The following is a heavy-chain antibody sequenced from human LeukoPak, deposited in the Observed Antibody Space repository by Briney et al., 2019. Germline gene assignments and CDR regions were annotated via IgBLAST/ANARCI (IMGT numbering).Heavy chain of an antibody. V-gene: IGHV1-18*01. J-gene: IGHJ4*02. CDR3: ARAYYYDTSGYYQFDY. D-gene: IGHD3-22*01. CDR1: GYTFTNYG. Sequence: GASVKVSCKASGYTFTNYGINWVRQAPGQGPEWMGWISGYNGNTKYAQNFQGRVTMTTDTSTSTGYMEVRSLISNDTAVYYCARAYYYDTSGYYQFDYWGQGTLVTVSS. CDR2: ISGYNGNT.